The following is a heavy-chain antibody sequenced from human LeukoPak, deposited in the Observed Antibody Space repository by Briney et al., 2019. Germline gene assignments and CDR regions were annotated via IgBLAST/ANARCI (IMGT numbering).Heavy chain of an antibody. Sequence: PGGSLRLSCAASGFTFSDYYMSWIRQAPGKGLEGVSYISSSGSTIYYADSVKGGFTISRDNAKNSLYLQMNSLRAEDTAVYYCAREGGSIAAAGYYFDYWGQGTLVTVSS. J-gene: IGHJ4*02. V-gene: IGHV3-11*01. CDR2: ISSSGSTI. CDR1: GFTFSDYY. D-gene: IGHD6-13*01. CDR3: AREGGSIAAAGYYFDY.